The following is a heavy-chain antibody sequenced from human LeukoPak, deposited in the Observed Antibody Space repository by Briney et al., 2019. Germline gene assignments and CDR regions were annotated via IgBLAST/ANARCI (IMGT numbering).Heavy chain of an antibody. CDR3: ARDRHGYSYGFDY. Sequence: AGSLRLSCAASVFSFSSYDMSWVRQATGKVLEWVSAISGSGGSTYYADSVKGRFTISRDNSKNTLYLQMNSLRAADTAVYYCARDRHGYSYGFDYWGQGTLVTVSS. CDR1: VFSFSSYD. J-gene: IGHJ4*02. D-gene: IGHD5-18*01. CDR2: ISGSGGST. V-gene: IGHV3-23*01.